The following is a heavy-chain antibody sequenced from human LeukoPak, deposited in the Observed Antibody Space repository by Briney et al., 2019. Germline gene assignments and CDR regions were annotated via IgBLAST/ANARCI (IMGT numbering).Heavy chain of an antibody. V-gene: IGHV3-23*01. Sequence: GGSLRLSCAASGFTFSSYAMSWVRQAPGKGLEWVSAISGSGGSTYYADSVKGRFTISRDNSKNTLYLQMNSLRAEDTAVYYCAKSMVRGVIGGGFDYWGQGTLVTVSS. CDR1: GFTFSSYA. CDR3: AKSMVRGVIGGGFDY. D-gene: IGHD3-10*01. CDR2: ISGSGGST. J-gene: IGHJ4*02.